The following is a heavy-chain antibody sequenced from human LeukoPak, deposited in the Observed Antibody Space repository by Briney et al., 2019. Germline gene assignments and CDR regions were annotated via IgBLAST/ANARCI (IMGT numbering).Heavy chain of an antibody. J-gene: IGHJ4*02. Sequence: SETLSLTCTVSGGSISSYYWSWIRQPAGKGLEWIGRIYTSGSTNYNPSLKSRVTMSVDTSKNQFSLKLSSVTAADTAVYYCASGRYYDSSGYLVFDYWGQGTLVTVSS. V-gene: IGHV4-4*07. CDR3: ASGRYYDSSGYLVFDY. CDR1: GGSISSYY. CDR2: IYTSGST. D-gene: IGHD3-22*01.